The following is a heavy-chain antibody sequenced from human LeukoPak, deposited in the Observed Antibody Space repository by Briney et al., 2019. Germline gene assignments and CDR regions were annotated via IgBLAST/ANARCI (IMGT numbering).Heavy chain of an antibody. V-gene: IGHV4-59*01. CDR1: GGSISSYY. CDR2: IYYSGST. Sequence: SETLSLTCTVSGGSISSYYWSWIRQPPGKGLEWIGYIYYSGSTNYNASLTNRVTISVDTSKNQFSLKLSSVTAADTAVYYCAREVGYCSGGSCYSYFDHWGQGTLVTVSS. D-gene: IGHD2-15*01. CDR3: AREVGYCSGGSCYSYFDH. J-gene: IGHJ4*02.